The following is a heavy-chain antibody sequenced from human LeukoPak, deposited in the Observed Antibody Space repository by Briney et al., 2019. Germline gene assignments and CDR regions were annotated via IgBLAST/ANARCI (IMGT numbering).Heavy chain of an antibody. CDR2: IYYSGTT. Sequence: PSETLSLTCTVSGGSISSSSYFWGWIRLPQGKGLEWLGIIYYSGTTYYNPSLKSRVTISVDTSKNQFSLKLSSVTAADTAVYYCARRGLYGSSPFDPWGQGTLVTVSS. J-gene: IGHJ5*02. CDR3: ARRGLYGSSPFDP. CDR1: GGSISSSSYF. V-gene: IGHV4-39*01. D-gene: IGHD2-2*01.